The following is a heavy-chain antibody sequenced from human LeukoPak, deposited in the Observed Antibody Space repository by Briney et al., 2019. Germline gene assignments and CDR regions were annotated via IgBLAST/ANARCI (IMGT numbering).Heavy chain of an antibody. J-gene: IGHJ4*02. V-gene: IGHV3-23*01. Sequence: GGSLRLSRTAPGFTFGDYAMSWIRQAPGKGLEWVSTISGGGGSTYYADSVKGRFTISRDNSKNTLYLQVNSLRAEDTAVYYCAKGGKWDVTPFDYWGQGTLVTVSS. D-gene: IGHD1-26*01. CDR2: ISGGGGST. CDR3: AKGGKWDVTPFDY. CDR1: GFTFGDYA.